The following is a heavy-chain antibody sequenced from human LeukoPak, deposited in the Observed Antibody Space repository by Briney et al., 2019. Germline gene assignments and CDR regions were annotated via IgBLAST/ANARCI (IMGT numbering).Heavy chain of an antibody. V-gene: IGHV3-53*01. J-gene: IGHJ4*02. Sequence: ETLSLTCAVSGYSISSGYYWGWVRQAPGKGLEWVSVIYSGGSTYYADSVKGRFTISRDNSKNTLYLQMNSLRAEDTAVYYCARTYAGYSSGWYEDYWGQGTLVTVSS. D-gene: IGHD6-19*01. CDR3: ARTYAGYSSGWYEDY. CDR1: GYSISSGYY. CDR2: IYSGGST.